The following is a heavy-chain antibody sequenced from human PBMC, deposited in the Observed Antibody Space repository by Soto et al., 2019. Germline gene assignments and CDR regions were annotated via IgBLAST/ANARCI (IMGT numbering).Heavy chain of an antibody. J-gene: IGHJ6*02. V-gene: IGHV1-69*13. D-gene: IGHD5-18*01. Sequence: GASVKVSCKASGGTFSSYAISWVRQAPGQGLEWMGGIIPIFGTANYAQKFQGRVTITADESTSTAYMELSSLRSEDTAVYYCARALDGQLWSNYYYGMDVWGQGTTVTVSS. CDR3: ARALDGQLWSNYYYGMDV. CDR2: IIPIFGTA. CDR1: GGTFSSYA.